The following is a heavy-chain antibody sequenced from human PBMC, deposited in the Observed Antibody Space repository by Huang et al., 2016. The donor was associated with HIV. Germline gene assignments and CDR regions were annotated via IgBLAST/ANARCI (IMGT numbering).Heavy chain of an antibody. Sequence: QVQLVESGGGLVQPGRPLRLSCAASGFTFTNYAIHWGRRATGKGLEWVAFITYNGRNKFYADAVKGRFTISRDNSKSTLYLLMNSLRVDDTALYYCARSAVPGDGDWFDPWGQGTLVTVSS. V-gene: IGHV3-30*04. CDR3: ARSAVPGDGDWFDP. CDR2: ITYNGRNK. D-gene: IGHD6-19*01. CDR1: GFTFTNYA. J-gene: IGHJ5*02.